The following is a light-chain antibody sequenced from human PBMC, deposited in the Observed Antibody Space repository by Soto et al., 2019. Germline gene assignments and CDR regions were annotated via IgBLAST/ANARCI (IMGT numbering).Light chain of an antibody. V-gene: IGKV3-20*01. Sequence: EIVLTQSPGTLSLSPGERATLSCRASQRISSYLAWYQQKPGQAPRLLIYGASSRATGIPDRFSGSGSGTDFTLTISRLEPADFAVYYCQKYGTSPWTFGQGTKVDIK. CDR2: GAS. CDR1: QRISSY. CDR3: QKYGTSPWT. J-gene: IGKJ1*01.